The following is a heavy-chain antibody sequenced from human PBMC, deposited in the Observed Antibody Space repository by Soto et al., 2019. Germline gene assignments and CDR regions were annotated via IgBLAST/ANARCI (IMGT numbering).Heavy chain of an antibody. CDR3: TSSALIDCYYFYGMGV. V-gene: IGHV3-73*02. J-gene: IGHJ6*02. Sequence: EVQLVESGGGLVQPGGSLKLSCAASGFTFSGFAMHWVRQASGKGLEWVGRIRSKANSYATAYAASVKGRFSMCRDDSKSTAYLQMNSLITEDTAVSYFTSSALIDCYYFYGMGVWGQGTTVSVSS. CDR2: IRSKANSYAT. D-gene: IGHD3-22*01. CDR1: GFTFSGFA.